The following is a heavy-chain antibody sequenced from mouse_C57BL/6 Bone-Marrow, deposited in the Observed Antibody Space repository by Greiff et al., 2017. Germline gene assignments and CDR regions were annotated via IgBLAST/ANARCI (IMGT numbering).Heavy chain of an antibody. D-gene: IGHD1-1*01. Sequence: QVQLQQSGAELVRPGTSVKMSCKASGYTFTNYWIGWAKQRPGHGLEWIGDIYPGGGYTNYNEKFKGKATLTADKSSSTAYMQFSSLTSEDSAIYYCARSHYGGSPHWYFDVWGTGTTVTVSS. J-gene: IGHJ1*03. CDR3: ARSHYGGSPHWYFDV. CDR2: IYPGGGYT. V-gene: IGHV1-63*01. CDR1: GYTFTNYW.